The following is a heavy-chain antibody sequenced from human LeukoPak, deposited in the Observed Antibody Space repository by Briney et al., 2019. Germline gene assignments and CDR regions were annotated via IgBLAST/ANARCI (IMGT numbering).Heavy chain of an antibody. D-gene: IGHD3-16*02. CDR3: AKDRRTYVWGSYRYTGWDY. CDR1: GFTFSDYY. Sequence: GGSLRLSCAASGFTFSDYYMSWIRQAPGKGLEWVSYISSSGSTIYYADSVKGRFTISRDNSKNTLYLQMNSLRAEDTAVYYCAKDRRTYVWGSYRYTGWDYWGQGTLVTVSS. V-gene: IGHV3-11*01. CDR2: ISSSGSTI. J-gene: IGHJ4*02.